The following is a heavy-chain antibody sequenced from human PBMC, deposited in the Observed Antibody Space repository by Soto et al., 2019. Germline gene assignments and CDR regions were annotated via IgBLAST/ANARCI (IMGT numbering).Heavy chain of an antibody. J-gene: IGHJ4*02. CDR3: TRGPRADSSGRGAY. Sequence: GSSLIRSCFVSGFNFSRYWIHSVAQCPVQRPFWVSRISDDGTTTNYADSVRGRFTISRDNSKNTLYLQMNNLKPEDTAIYYCTRGPRADSSGRGAYWSQGTTVTVSS. V-gene: IGHV3-74*01. CDR1: GFNFSRYW. CDR2: ISDDGTTT. D-gene: IGHD1-26*01.